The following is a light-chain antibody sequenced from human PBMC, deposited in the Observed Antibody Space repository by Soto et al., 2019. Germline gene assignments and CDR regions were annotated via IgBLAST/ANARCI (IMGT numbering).Light chain of an antibody. CDR3: QQYNNWPLT. J-gene: IGKJ1*01. CDR1: QGIRDD. Sequence: IQMTQSPSALSASVGDRVTITCRASQGIRDDLGWYQQKPGEAPKALIYGASNLQSGVPSRFSASGSGTDFTLTISSLQPEDFATYYCQQYNNWPLTFGQGTKVDIK. CDR2: GAS. V-gene: IGKV1-17*01.